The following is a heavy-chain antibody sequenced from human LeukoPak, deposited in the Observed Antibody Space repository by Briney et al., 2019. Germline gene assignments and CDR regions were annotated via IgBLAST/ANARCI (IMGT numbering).Heavy chain of an antibody. V-gene: IGHV4-4*07. D-gene: IGHD6-19*01. CDR1: GGSISSYY. CDR2: IYTSGST. J-gene: IGHJ6*02. CDR3: ARALAVAGTYYYYGMDV. Sequence: SETLSLTCTVSGGSISSYYWSWIRQPAGKGLEWIGRIYTSGSTNYNPSLKSRVTMSVDTSKNQFSLRLSSVTAADTAVYYCARALAVAGTYYYYGMDVWGQGTTVTVSS.